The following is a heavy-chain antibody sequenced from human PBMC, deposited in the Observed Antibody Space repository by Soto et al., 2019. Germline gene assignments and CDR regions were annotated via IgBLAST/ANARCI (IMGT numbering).Heavy chain of an antibody. CDR2: IYYSGST. D-gene: IGHD3-10*01. V-gene: IGHV4-39*01. CDR3: ASPMVRGVIRKYYYYGMEV. J-gene: IGHJ6*02. CDR1: GVSISSSSYY. Sequence: SETLSLTCTVSGVSISSSSYYWGRLRQTPGKGLEWNGSIYYSGSTYYNPSLKSRVTISVDTSKNQFSLKLSSVTAADTAVYYCASPMVRGVIRKYYYYGMEVWGQGTTVTVSS.